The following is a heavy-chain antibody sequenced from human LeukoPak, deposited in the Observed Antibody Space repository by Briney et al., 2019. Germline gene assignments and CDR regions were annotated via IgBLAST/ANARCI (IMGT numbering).Heavy chain of an antibody. CDR3: ARGLYSSSP. J-gene: IGHJ4*02. D-gene: IGHD6-6*01. CDR1: GFTFSSYA. V-gene: IGHV3-23*01. Sequence: PGGSLRLSCAASGFTFSSYAMSWVRQAPGKGLEWVSAISGSGFTYYADSVKGRFTISRGNSKNTLYLQMNSLRAEDTAVYCCARGLYSSSPWGQGTLVTVSS. CDR2: ISGSGFT.